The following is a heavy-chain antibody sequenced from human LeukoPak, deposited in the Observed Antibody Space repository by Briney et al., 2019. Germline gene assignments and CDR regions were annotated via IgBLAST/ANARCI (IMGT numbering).Heavy chain of an antibody. V-gene: IGHV4-39*01. CDR1: GGSISSSNYH. D-gene: IGHD1-26*01. CDR2: IYYSGTT. CDR3: ARLTVGATAVDC. J-gene: IGHJ4*02. Sequence: SETLSLTCTVSGGSISSSNYHWGWIRRPPGRGLEWIGTIYYSGTTYYNPSLKSRVTISVDTSENQFSLKLSSMTAADTAVYYCARLTVGATAVDCWGQGTLVTVSS.